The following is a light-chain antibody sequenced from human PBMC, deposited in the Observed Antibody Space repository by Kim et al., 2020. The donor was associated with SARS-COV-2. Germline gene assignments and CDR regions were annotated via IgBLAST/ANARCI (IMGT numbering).Light chain of an antibody. J-gene: IGKJ2*01. Sequence: DIVMTQSPDSLAVSLGERASINCQSSQTVLYSSNNKNYLAWYQQKPGQPPKLLIYWASTRGSGVPDRFSGSGSGTDFTLTISSLQAEDVAVYYCQQYYSSPVTFGQGTKLEI. CDR1: QTVLYSSNNKNY. CDR3: QQYYSSPVT. V-gene: IGKV4-1*01. CDR2: WAS.